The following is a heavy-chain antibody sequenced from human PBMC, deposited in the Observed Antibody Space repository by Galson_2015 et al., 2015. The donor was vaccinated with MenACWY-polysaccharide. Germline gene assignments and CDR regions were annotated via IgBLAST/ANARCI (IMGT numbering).Heavy chain of an antibody. CDR3: ARDRCSGGSCYHFDY. CDR1: GGTFSSYA. D-gene: IGHD2-15*01. Sequence: SVKVSCKASGGTFSSYAISWVRQAPGQGLEWMGGIIPIFGTANYAQKFQGRVTITADESTSTAYMELSSLRSEDTAVYYCARDRCSGGSCYHFDYWGQGTLVTVSS. J-gene: IGHJ4*02. CDR2: IIPIFGTA. V-gene: IGHV1-69*13.